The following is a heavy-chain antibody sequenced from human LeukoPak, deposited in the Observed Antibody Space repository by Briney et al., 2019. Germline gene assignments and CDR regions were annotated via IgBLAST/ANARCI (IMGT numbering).Heavy chain of an antibody. J-gene: IGHJ4*02. CDR3: ARGGTTIFGVVNYYFHY. D-gene: IGHD3-3*01. Sequence: GGSLRLSCAASGFTVSGNYMSWVRQAPGKGLEWVSVIFGGGSTYYADSVKGRFIISRDNSKNTLFLQLNSLRAEDTAVYYCARGGTTIFGVVNYYFHYWGQGTLITVSS. V-gene: IGHV3-66*01. CDR1: GFTVSGNY. CDR2: IFGGGST.